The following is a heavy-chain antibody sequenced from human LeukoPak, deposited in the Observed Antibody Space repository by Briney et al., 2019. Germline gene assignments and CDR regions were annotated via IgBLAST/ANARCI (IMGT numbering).Heavy chain of an antibody. V-gene: IGHV1-69*01. Sequence: GSSVKVSCKASGGTFSSYAFSWVRQAPGQGLEWMGGIIPIFGTANYAQKFQGRVTITADESTSTAYMELSSLRSEDTAVYYCARGGRDYYDSSGPWDYWGQGTLVTVSS. CDR2: IIPIFGTA. CDR1: GGTFSSYA. D-gene: IGHD3-22*01. CDR3: ARGGRDYYDSSGPWDY. J-gene: IGHJ4*02.